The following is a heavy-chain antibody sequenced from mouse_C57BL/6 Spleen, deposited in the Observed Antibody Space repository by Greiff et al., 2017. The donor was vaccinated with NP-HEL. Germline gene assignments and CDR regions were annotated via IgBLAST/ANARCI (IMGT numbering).Heavy chain of an antibody. CDR3: TRIFDYYGSSFAMDY. V-gene: IGHV5-9-1*02. Sequence: EVQLQESGEGLVKPGGSLKLSCAASGFTFSSYAMSWVRQTPEKRLEWVAYISSGGDYIYYADTVKGRFTISRDNARNTLYLQMSSLKSEDTAMYYCTRIFDYYGSSFAMDYWGQGTSVTVSS. CDR1: GFTFSSYA. D-gene: IGHD1-1*01. J-gene: IGHJ4*01. CDR2: ISSGGDYI.